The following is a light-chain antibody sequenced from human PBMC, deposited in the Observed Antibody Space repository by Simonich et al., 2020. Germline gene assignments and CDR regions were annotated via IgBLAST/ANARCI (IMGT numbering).Light chain of an antibody. J-gene: IGLJ2*01. Sequence: QSALTQPASVSGSPGQSITISCTGTSNDVGGYNYVSWYQQHPGKAPKLMIYDVSKRPSWGSNRFSGSKSGNTASLTISGLQAEDEADYYCSSYTSSSIVVFGGGTKLTVL. CDR2: DVS. CDR3: SSYTSSSIVV. V-gene: IGLV2-14*01. CDR1: SNDVGGYNY.